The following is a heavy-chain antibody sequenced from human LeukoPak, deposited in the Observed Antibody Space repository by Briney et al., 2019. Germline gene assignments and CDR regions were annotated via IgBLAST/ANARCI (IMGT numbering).Heavy chain of an antibody. J-gene: IGHJ4*02. CDR2: ISSSGSTL. CDR1: GFTFSDYY. V-gene: IGHV3-11*04. D-gene: IGHD6-6*01. Sequence: GGSLRLSCAASGFTFSDYYMSWIRQAPGKGLEWVSYISSSGSTLYYADSVKGRFTISRDNAKNSLYLQMNSLRAEDTAVYYCASQYSSSSSHDYWGQGTLVTVSS. CDR3: ASQYSSSSSHDY.